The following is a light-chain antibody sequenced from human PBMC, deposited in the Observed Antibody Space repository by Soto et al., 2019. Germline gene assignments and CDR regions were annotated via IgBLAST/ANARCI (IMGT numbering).Light chain of an antibody. V-gene: IGLV8-61*01. CDR1: SGSVSTSHY. Sequence: QTVVTQEPSFSVSPGGTVTLTCGLSSGSVSTSHYPGWYQQTPGQAPRTLIYSTNTRSPGVPDRFSGSILGNKAALTITGAQADDESDYYCVLYVGGGIPWVFRGGTKLTVL. CDR3: VLYVGGGIPWV. J-gene: IGLJ3*02. CDR2: STN.